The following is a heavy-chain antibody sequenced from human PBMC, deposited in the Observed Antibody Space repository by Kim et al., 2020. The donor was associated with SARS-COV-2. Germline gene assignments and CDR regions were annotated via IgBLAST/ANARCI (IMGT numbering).Heavy chain of an antibody. V-gene: IGHV1-69*13. CDR2: IIPIFGTA. D-gene: IGHD3-10*01. J-gene: IGHJ6*02. Sequence: SVKVSCKASGGTFSSYAISWVRQAPGQGLEWMGGIIPIFGTANYAQKFQGRVTITADESTSTAYMELSSLRSEDTAVYYCASYPRYGSGSYYGFGGMDVWGQGTTVTVSS. CDR3: ASYPRYGSGSYYGFGGMDV. CDR1: GGTFSSYA.